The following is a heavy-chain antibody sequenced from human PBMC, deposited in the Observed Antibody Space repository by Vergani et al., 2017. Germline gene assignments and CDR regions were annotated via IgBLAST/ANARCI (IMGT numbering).Heavy chain of an antibody. CDR3: ACGYSSSSKTLGGLDY. CDR2: IIPIFGTA. Sequence: QVQLVQSGAEVKKPGSSVKVSCKASGGTFSSYAISWVRQAPGQGLEWMGGIIPIFGTANYAQKFQGRVTITADESTSTAYMELSSLRSEDTAGYYCACGYSSSSKTLGGLDYWGQGTLVTVSS. J-gene: IGHJ4*02. CDR1: GGTFSSYA. V-gene: IGHV1-69*01. D-gene: IGHD6-6*01.